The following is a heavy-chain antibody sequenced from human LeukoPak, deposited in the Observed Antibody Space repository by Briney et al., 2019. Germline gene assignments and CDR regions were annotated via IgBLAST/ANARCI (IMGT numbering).Heavy chain of an antibody. CDR2: ISGSGGST. D-gene: IGHD3-10*01. J-gene: IGHJ4*02. V-gene: IGHV3-23*01. CDR3: AKDYGSGSYYAFDY. Sequence: GGSLRLSCAASGFTFSSYAISWVRQAPGKGLEWVSAISGSGGSTYYADSVKGRFTISRDNSKNTLYLQMNSLRAEDTAVYYCAKDYGSGSYYAFDYWGQGTLVTVSS. CDR1: GFTFSSYA.